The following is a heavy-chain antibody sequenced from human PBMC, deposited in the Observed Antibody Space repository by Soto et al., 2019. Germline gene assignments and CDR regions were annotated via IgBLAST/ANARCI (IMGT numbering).Heavy chain of an antibody. J-gene: IGHJ6*02. D-gene: IGHD2-8*01. CDR2: FDPEDGET. Sequence: ASVKVSCKVSGYTLTELSMHWVRQAPGKGLEWMGGFDPEDGETIYAQKFQGRVTMTEDTSTDTAYMELSSLRSEDTAVYYCATVPRNGNNSVPNPYYYYYGMDVWGQGTTVTVSS. CDR3: ATVPRNGNNSVPNPYYYYYGMDV. V-gene: IGHV1-24*01. CDR1: GYTLTELS.